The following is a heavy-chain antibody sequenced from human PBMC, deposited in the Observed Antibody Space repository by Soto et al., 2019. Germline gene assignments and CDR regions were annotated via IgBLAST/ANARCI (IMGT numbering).Heavy chain of an antibody. Sequence: ASVKVSCKTSGYTFSMHAIHWVRQAPGQGLEWMGWINAGNGDTKYSENFLGRVAITRDAYASAAYMEVCSLRSEDTAIYYCARDEGGWNSIEGGFVKFILDYWGQGSVVTVSS. CDR2: INAGNGDT. CDR3: ARDEGGWNSIEGGFVKFILDY. CDR1: GYTFSMHA. J-gene: IGHJ4*02. V-gene: IGHV1-3*01. D-gene: IGHD1-7*01.